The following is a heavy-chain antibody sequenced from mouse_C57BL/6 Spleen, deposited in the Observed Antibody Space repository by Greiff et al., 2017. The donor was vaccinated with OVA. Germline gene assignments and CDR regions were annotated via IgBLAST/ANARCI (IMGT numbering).Heavy chain of an antibody. D-gene: IGHD2-3*01. CDR1: GYTFTSYW. CDR2: INPSSGYT. V-gene: IGHV1-7*01. Sequence: QVQLQQSGAELAKPGASVKLSCKASGYTFTSYWMHWVKQRPGQGLEWIGYINPSSGYTKYNQKFKDKATLTADKSSSTAYMQLSSLTYEDSAVYYCARPYDGYYKAMDYWGQGTSVTVSS. J-gene: IGHJ4*01. CDR3: ARPYDGYYKAMDY.